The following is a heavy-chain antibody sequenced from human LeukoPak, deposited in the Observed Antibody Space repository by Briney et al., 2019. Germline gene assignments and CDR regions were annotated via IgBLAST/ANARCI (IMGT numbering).Heavy chain of an antibody. CDR2: VHHSGST. CDR1: GYSISSDYY. Sequence: PSETLSLTCTVSGYSISSDYYWGWIRQPPGKGLEWIGYVHHSGSTRYSPSLKGRVTISVDTSKNQFSLKLSSVTAADTAVYYCAKGDQLDYWGQGTLVTVSS. D-gene: IGHD2-21*01. V-gene: IGHV4-38-2*02. J-gene: IGHJ4*02. CDR3: AKGDQLDY.